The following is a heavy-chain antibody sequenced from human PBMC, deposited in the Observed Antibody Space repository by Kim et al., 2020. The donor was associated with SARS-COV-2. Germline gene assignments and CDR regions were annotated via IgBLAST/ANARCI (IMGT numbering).Heavy chain of an antibody. D-gene: IGHD3-16*01. CDR2: IIPILGIA. J-gene: IGHJ6*03. CDR1: GGTFSSYA. Sequence: SVKVSCKASGGTFSSYAISWVRQAPGQGLEWMGRIIPILGIANYAQKFQGRVTITADKSTSTAYMELSSLRSEDTAVYYCARGEIGNYYYYYMDVWGKGTTVTVSS. CDR3: ARGEIGNYYYYYMDV. V-gene: IGHV1-69*04.